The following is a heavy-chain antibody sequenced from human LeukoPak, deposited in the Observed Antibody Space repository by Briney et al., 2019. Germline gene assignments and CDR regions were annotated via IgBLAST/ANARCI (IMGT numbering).Heavy chain of an antibody. Sequence: QPGRSLRLSCAASGFTFEDYAMYWVRQAPGKGLEWVSGISWNSGNVGYADSVKGRFTISRDNAKNSLYLQMNSLRAEDTAVYYCARGGWWDRRPYYFDYWGQGTLVTVSS. CDR3: ARGGWWDRRPYYFDY. V-gene: IGHV3-9*01. CDR1: GFTFEDYA. J-gene: IGHJ4*02. D-gene: IGHD2-15*01. CDR2: ISWNSGNV.